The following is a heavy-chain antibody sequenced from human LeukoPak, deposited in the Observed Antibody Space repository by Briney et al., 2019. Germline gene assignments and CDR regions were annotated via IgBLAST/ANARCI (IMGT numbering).Heavy chain of an antibody. CDR3: AKYSSSSNYYYGMDV. J-gene: IGHJ6*02. Sequence: PGGSLRLSCAASGFAFSSYGMHWVRQAPRKGLDWVAVISYDGSNNYYEDSVKGRFTISRDNSKNTLYLQMNSLRGEDTAVYYCAKYSSSSNYYYGMDVWGQGTTVTVSS. CDR2: ISYDGSNN. D-gene: IGHD6-6*01. CDR1: GFAFSSYG. V-gene: IGHV3-30*18.